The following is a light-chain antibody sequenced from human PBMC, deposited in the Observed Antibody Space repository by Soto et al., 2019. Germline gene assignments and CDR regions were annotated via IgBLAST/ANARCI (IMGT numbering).Light chain of an antibody. Sequence: AMQMAQSPSSLSASVGDRVTITCRASQGIRNDLGWYQQKPGKAPKLLIYAASSLQSGVPSRFSGSGSGTDFTLTISSLQPEDFATYYCLQDYNYPRTFGQGTKVDI. CDR1: QGIRND. V-gene: IGKV1-6*01. CDR2: AAS. CDR3: LQDYNYPRT. J-gene: IGKJ1*01.